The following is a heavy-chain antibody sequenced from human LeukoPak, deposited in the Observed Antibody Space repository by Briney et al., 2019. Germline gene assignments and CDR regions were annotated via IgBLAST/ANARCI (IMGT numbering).Heavy chain of an antibody. D-gene: IGHD4-17*01. J-gene: IGHJ4*02. CDR2: INPNSGGT. Sequence: ASVKVSCKASGYTFTGYYMHWVRQAPGQGLEWMGWINPNSGGTNYAQKFQGRVTITADESTSTAYMELSSLRSEDTAVYYCARGDYGDYGAPIDYWGQGTLVTVSS. V-gene: IGHV1-2*02. CDR3: ARGDYGDYGAPIDY. CDR1: GYTFTGYY.